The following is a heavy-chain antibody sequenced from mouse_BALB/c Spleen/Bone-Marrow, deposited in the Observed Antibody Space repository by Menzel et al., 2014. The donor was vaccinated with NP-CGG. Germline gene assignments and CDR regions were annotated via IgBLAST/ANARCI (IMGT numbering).Heavy chain of an antibody. CDR2: INPSTGYT. CDR1: GYTFTSYW. Sequence: VQLVESGAELAKPGASVKMSCKASGYTFTSYWMHWVKQRPGQGLEWIGYINPSTGYTEYNQKSKDKATLTADKSSSTAYMQLSSLTSEDSAVYYCARGGFAGAWFAYWGQGTLVTVSA. V-gene: IGHV1-7*01. D-gene: IGHD1-1*02. CDR3: ARGGFAGAWFAY. J-gene: IGHJ3*01.